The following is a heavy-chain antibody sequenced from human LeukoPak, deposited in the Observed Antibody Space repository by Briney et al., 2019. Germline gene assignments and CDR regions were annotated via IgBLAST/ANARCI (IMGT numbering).Heavy chain of an antibody. D-gene: IGHD6-19*01. CDR1: GGSISSYY. J-gene: IGHJ3*02. V-gene: IGHV4-59*01. CDR2: IYYSGST. CDR3: ARGQAGRDAFDI. Sequence: SETLSLTCTVSGGSISSYYWSWIRQPPGKGLEWIGYIYYSGSTNYNPSLKSRVTISVDTSKNQFSLKLSSATAADTAVYYCARGQAGRDAFDIWGQGTMVTVSS.